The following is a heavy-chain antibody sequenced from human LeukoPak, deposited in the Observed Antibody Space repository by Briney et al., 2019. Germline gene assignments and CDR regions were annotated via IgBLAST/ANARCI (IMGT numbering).Heavy chain of an antibody. CDR2: ISSSSSYI. CDR3: ARVVERGYSYGLYYYYYMDV. Sequence: GGSLRLSCAASGFTFSSYGMHWVHQAPGKGLEWVSSISSSSSYIYYADSVKGRFTISRDNAKNSLYLQMNSLRAEDTAVYYCARVVERGYSYGLYYYYYMDVWGKGTTVTVSS. D-gene: IGHD5-18*01. CDR1: GFTFSSYG. J-gene: IGHJ6*03. V-gene: IGHV3-21*01.